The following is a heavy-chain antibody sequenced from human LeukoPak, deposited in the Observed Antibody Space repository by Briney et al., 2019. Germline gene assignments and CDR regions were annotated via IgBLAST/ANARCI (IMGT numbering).Heavy chain of an antibody. CDR2: ISSSSSYI. Sequence: PGGSLRLSCAASGFTFSSYSMNWVREAPGKGLEWVSSISSSSSYIYYADSVKGRFTISRDNAKNSLYLQMNSLRAEDTAVYYCARAIQYSVGWASMDVWGKGTTVTLSS. CDR1: GFTFSSYS. V-gene: IGHV3-21*01. J-gene: IGHJ6*03. CDR3: ARAIQYSVGWASMDV. D-gene: IGHD6-6*01.